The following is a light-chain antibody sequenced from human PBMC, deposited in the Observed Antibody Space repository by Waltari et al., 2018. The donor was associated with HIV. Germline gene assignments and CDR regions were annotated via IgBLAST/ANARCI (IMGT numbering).Light chain of an antibody. CDR1: QSVGSN. V-gene: IGKV3-15*01. Sequence: EIVMTQSPATLSVSPGERATLSCRASQSVGSNLAWYQQKPGQAPRLLIYGASTRATGIPASFSGSGSGTEFTLTISSLQSEDFAVYYCQQYNKWPPWTFGQGTKVEIK. J-gene: IGKJ1*01. CDR3: QQYNKWPPWT. CDR2: GAS.